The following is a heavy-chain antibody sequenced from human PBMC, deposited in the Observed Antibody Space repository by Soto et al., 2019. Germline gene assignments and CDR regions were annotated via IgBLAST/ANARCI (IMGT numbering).Heavy chain of an antibody. V-gene: IGHV4-34*01. D-gene: IGHD3-9*01. CDR1: GGSFSGYY. J-gene: IGHJ5*02. CDR2: INHSGST. Sequence: SETLSLTCAVYGGSFSGYYWSWIRQPPGKGLEWIGEINHSGSTNYNPSLKSRVTISVDTSKNQFSLKLSSVTAADTAVYYCARGSPPYYDILTGPPGRWFAPWGQGTLVTVS. CDR3: ARGSPPYYDILTGPPGRWFAP.